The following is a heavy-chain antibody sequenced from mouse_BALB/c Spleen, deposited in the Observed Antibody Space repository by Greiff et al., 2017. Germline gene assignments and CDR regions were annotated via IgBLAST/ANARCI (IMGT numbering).Heavy chain of an antibody. V-gene: IGHV1S81*02. Sequence: VKLQQPGAELVKPGASVKLSCKASGYTFTSYYMYWVKQRPGQGLEWIGGINPSNGGTNFNEKFKSKATLTVDKSSSTAYMQLSSLTSEDSAVYYCTTTVVATDGYAMDYWGQGTSVTVSS. CDR1: GYTFTSYY. J-gene: IGHJ4*01. CDR3: TTTVVATDGYAMDY. CDR2: INPSNGGT. D-gene: IGHD1-1*01.